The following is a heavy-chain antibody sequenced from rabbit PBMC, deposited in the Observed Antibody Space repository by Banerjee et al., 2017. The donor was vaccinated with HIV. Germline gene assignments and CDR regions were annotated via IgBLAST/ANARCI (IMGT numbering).Heavy chain of an antibody. J-gene: IGHJ4*01. D-gene: IGHD7-1*01. CDR1: GFMISSTYW. V-gene: IGHV1S40*01. Sequence: QSLEESGGDLVKPGGTLTLTCTVSGFMISSTYWICWVRQAPGKALEWTGCIGTDYDNSYYASWAKGRFTISKTSSTTVTLQMTSLTDADTATYFCARGDVIDGAGLNLWGQGTLVTVS. CDR3: ARGDVIDGAGLNL. CDR2: IGTDYDNS.